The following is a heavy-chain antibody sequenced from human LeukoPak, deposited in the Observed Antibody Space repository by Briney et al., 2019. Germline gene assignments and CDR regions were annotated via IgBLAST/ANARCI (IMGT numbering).Heavy chain of an antibody. J-gene: IGHJ4*02. CDR1: GGSISSSSYY. Sequence: PSETLSLTCTVSGGSISSSSYYWGWIRQPPGKGLEWIGSIYYSGSTYYNPSLKSRVTISVDTSKNQFSLKLSSVTAADTAVYYCARRYYYSNYVDYWDQGTLVTVSS. CDR3: ARRYYYSNYVDY. CDR2: IYYSGST. V-gene: IGHV4-39*01. D-gene: IGHD3-10*01.